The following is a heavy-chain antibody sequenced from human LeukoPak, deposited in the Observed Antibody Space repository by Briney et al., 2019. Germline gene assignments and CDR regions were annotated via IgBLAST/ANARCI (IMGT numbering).Heavy chain of an antibody. CDR1: GFTFSSYG. D-gene: IGHD5-12*01. V-gene: IGHV3-33*01. J-gene: IGHJ4*02. CDR2: IWYDGSNK. Sequence: GGSLRLSCAASGFTFSSYGMHWFRQPQGKGRGGVAVIWYDGSNKYYADSVKGRFTISRDNSKNTLYLQMNSLRAEDTAVYYCARRGRVATHYFDYWGQGTLVTVSS. CDR3: ARRGRVATHYFDY.